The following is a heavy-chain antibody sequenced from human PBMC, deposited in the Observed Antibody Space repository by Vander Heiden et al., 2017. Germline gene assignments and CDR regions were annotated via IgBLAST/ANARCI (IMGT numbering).Heavy chain of an antibody. CDR3: ASPAVPPGYLDY. Sequence: QVQLVESGGGGVQPGRSLRLPCAAAGFTFSRYGMHWVRQAPGKGLEWVAVISYDGSNKYYADSVKGRFTISRDNSKNTLYLQMNSLRAEDTAVYYCASPAVPPGYLDYWGQGTLVTVSS. D-gene: IGHD2-2*01. J-gene: IGHJ4*02. CDR1: GFTFSRYG. V-gene: IGHV3-30*03. CDR2: ISYDGSNK.